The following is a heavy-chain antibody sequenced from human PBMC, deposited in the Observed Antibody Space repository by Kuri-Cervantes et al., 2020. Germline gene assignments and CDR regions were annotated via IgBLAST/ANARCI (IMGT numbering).Heavy chain of an antibody. Sequence: GESLKISCAASGFTFSSYAMSWVRQAPGKGLEWVSAISGSGGSTYYADSVKGRFTISRDNSKSTLYLQMNSLRAEDTAVYYCAKEGAIHIVVVYWGQGTLVTVSS. CDR1: GFTFSSYA. CDR2: ISGSGGST. J-gene: IGHJ4*02. V-gene: IGHV3-23*01. CDR3: AKEGAIHIVVVY. D-gene: IGHD2-21*01.